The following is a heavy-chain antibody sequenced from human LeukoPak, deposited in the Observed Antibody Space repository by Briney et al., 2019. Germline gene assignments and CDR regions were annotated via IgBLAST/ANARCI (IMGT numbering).Heavy chain of an antibody. CDR1: GFTFSDHA. Sequence: PGGSLRLSCAASGFTFSDHAMSWVRQAPGKGLEWVSAIRGTGTTTFYAASVKDRFTISRDNSKNTADLQMNSLRAEDTAVYYCAKVSWLGTLPSYHFDSWGQGTQVTVSS. V-gene: IGHV3-23*01. CDR3: AKVSWLGTLPSYHFDS. D-gene: IGHD6-19*01. CDR2: IRGTGTTT. J-gene: IGHJ4*02.